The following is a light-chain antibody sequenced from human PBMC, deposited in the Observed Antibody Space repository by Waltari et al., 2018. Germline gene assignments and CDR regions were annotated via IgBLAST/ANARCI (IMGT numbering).Light chain of an antibody. CDR1: SGHSSNV. J-gene: IGLJ3*02. Sequence: QLVLTQSPSASASLGASVKLTCTLSSGHSSNVIAWLQQQPEKGPRYLMKVNSDGSHSKGDEIPDRFSGPSSGAGRYLTISSLQSEDEADYYCQTGGHGTWVFGGGTKLTVL. CDR2: VNSDGSH. V-gene: IGLV4-69*01. CDR3: QTGGHGTWV.